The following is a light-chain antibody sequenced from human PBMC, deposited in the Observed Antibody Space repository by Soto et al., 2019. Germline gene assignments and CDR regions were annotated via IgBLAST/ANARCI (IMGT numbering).Light chain of an antibody. V-gene: IGKV1-5*03. J-gene: IGKJ1*01. CDR2: KAS. Sequence: DIQMTQSPSTLSASVGDRVTITCRASQSISTWLAWYQQKPGKAPKLLIYKASSLESGVPSRFSGSGSGTEFTLTFSSLQPDDFATYYCQQYINRWTFGPGTKV. CDR3: QQYINRWT. CDR1: QSISTW.